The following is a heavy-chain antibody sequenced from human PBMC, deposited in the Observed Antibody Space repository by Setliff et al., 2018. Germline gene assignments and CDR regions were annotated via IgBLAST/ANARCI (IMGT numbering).Heavy chain of an antibody. J-gene: IGHJ4*02. V-gene: IGHV1-18*01. D-gene: IGHD3-16*01. CDR1: DYAFVSYG. Sequence: ASVKVSCKASDYAFVSYGLSWMRQAPGQGLEWLGWISAYTGKADYAHNFQGRVNMTTDTSTNTAYMELRSLTSDDTAVYFCAKQGDLAFDYWGQGTQVTVSS. CDR3: AKQGDLAFDY. CDR2: ISAYTGKA.